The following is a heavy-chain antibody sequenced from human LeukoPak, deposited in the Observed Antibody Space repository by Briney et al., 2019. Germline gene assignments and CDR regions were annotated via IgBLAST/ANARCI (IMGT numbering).Heavy chain of an antibody. CDR3: ASSIAARRVGVSRADFDY. V-gene: IGHV4-59*01. D-gene: IGHD6-6*01. CDR2: IYYSGST. J-gene: IGHJ4*02. CDR1: GGSFSGYY. Sequence: PSETLSLTCAVYGGSFSGYYWSWIRQPPGKGLEWIGYIYYSGSTNYNPSLKSRVTISVDTSKNQFSLKLSSVTAADTAVYYCASSIAARRVGVSRADFDYWGQGTLVTVSS.